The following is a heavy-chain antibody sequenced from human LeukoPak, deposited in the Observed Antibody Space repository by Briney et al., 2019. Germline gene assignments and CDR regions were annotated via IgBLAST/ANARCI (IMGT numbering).Heavy chain of an antibody. Sequence: PGGSLRLSCAASGFTFRSYAMSWVRQAPGKGLEWVSAISGSGDSTYYPDSMKGRFTISRDNAKNSLYLQMNSLRAEDTAVYFCARATGYDATFDYWGQGTLVTVSS. CDR1: GFTFRSYA. D-gene: IGHD6-13*01. CDR2: ISGSGDST. J-gene: IGHJ4*02. CDR3: ARATGYDATFDY. V-gene: IGHV3-23*01.